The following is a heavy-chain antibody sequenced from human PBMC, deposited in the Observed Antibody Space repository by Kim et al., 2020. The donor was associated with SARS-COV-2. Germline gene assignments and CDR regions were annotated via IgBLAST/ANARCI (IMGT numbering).Heavy chain of an antibody. Sequence: YADSVKGRFTISRDNSKNTLYLQMNSLRAEDTAVYYCAKDRGIRPRYFDYCGQGTLVTVSA. J-gene: IGHJ4*02. V-gene: IGHV3-23*01. D-gene: IGHD1-26*01. CDR3: AKDRGIRPRYFDY.